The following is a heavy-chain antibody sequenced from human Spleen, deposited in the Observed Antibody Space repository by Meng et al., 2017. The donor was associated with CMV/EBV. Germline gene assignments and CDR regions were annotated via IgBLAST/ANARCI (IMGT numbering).Heavy chain of an antibody. CDR3: ALVRYYDFLSGYWSAFDI. V-gene: IGHV3-74*01. J-gene: IGHJ3*02. Sequence: GESLKISCAASGFTFSSYWMHWVRQAPGKGLVWVSRINSDGSSTSYADSVKGRFTISRDNAKNTLYLQMNSLRAEDTAVYYCALVRYYDFLSGYWSAFDIWGQGTMVTVSS. CDR1: GFTFSSYW. CDR2: INSDGSST. D-gene: IGHD3-3*01.